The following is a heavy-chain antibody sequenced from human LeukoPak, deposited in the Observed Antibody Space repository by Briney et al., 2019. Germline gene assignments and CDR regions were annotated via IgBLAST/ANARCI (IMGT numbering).Heavy chain of an antibody. D-gene: IGHD3-22*01. V-gene: IGHV4-61*02. Sequence: SETLSLTCTVSGSSISSGSYYWSWIRQPAGKGLEWIGRIYTSGSTNYNPSLKSRVTISVDTSKNQFSLKLSSVTAADTAVYYCARTWKVVVMGAFDIWGQGTMVTVSS. CDR3: ARTWKVVVMGAFDI. CDR1: GSSISSGSYY. J-gene: IGHJ3*02. CDR2: IYTSGST.